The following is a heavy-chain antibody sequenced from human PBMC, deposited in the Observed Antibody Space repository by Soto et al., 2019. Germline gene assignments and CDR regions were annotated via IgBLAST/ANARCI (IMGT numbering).Heavy chain of an antibody. D-gene: IGHD3-10*01. CDR1: GFSLSTSGVG. CDR2: IYFDDDK. V-gene: IGHV2-5*02. Sequence: QITLKESGPTLVKPTQTLTLTCTFSGFSLSTSGVGVGWIRQPPGKALEWLALIYFDDDKRYSPSLQSRLPITTDTSKNQVVLTMTNMDPVDTATYYCATHGSGTYYNPMYNWFDPWGQGTLVTVSS. J-gene: IGHJ5*02. CDR3: ATHGSGTYYNPMYNWFDP.